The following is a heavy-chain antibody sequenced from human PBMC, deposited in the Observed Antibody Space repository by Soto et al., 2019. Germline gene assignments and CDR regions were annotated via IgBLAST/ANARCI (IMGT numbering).Heavy chain of an antibody. V-gene: IGHV1-69*04. CDR1: GGTFSTYT. Sequence: GASVKVSCKASGGTFSTYTITWVRQAPGQGLEWMGRIIPIIGIINYAQKFQGRVTITADKFTGTAYMEMNSLRAEDTAVYYCVRDADKVPAGQHMVHGDYWGPGTLVTVSS. J-gene: IGHJ4*02. CDR3: VRDADKVPAGQHMVHGDY. D-gene: IGHD6-13*01. CDR2: IIPIIGII.